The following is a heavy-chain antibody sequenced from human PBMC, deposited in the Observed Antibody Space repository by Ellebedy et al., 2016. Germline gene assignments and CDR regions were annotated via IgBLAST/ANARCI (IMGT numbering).Heavy chain of an antibody. CDR1: GFSFSSYA. CDR2: ITGSGDRT. Sequence: GESLKISCAASGFSFSSYAMSWVRQAPGKGPEWVSTITGSGDRTNYADSVKGLFTISRDSSKNTLYLDMDSLRAEDTAIYYCAKCRHINGCLLDYWGQGTLVTVSS. J-gene: IGHJ4*02. CDR3: AKCRHINGCLLDY. D-gene: IGHD6-19*01. V-gene: IGHV3-23*01.